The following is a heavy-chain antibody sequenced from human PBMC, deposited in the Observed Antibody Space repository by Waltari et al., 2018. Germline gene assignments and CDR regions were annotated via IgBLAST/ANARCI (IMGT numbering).Heavy chain of an antibody. D-gene: IGHD1-26*01. CDR3: AREVGATGEAYYYGMDV. V-gene: IGHV1-46*01. CDR1: GYSFTSHW. J-gene: IGHJ6*02. CDR2: INPNDGGA. Sequence: QVQLVQSGAEVRKPGASVRVSCKASGYSFTSHWMHWVRQAPGQGLEWIAIINPNDGGAAYAPNLQGRVTMTADKSTSTAYMELSSLRSEDTAVYYCAREVGATGEAYYYGMDVWGQGTTVTVSS.